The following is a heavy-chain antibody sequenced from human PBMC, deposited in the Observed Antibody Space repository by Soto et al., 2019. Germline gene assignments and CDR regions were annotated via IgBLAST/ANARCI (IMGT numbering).Heavy chain of an antibody. J-gene: IGHJ4*02. V-gene: IGHV3-11*01. Sequence: QVQLVESGGGLVKTGGSLRLSCAASGFTFSDYYMSWLRQAPGTGLEWVSYISSSGSTIYYADSVKGRFTIARDNAKNSLYLQMNSLRAEDTAVYYCAGDDIAAAGNNFYFDYWGQGTLVTVSS. CDR3: AGDDIAAAGNNFYFDY. CDR2: ISSSGSTI. CDR1: GFTFSDYY. D-gene: IGHD6-13*01.